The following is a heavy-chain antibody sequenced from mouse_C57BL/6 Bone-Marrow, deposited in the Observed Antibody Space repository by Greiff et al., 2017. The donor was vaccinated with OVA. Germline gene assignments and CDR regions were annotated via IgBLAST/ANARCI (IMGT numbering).Heavy chain of an antibody. CDR3: ARYYYGRGYFDV. CDR2: ISYDGSN. CDR1: GYSITSGYY. Sequence: DVQLQESGPGLVKPSQSLSLTCSVTGYSITSGYYWNWIRQFPGNKLEWMGYISYDGSNNYNPSLKNRISITRDTSKNQFFLKLNSVTTEDTATYYCARYYYGRGYFDVWGTGTTVTVSS. D-gene: IGHD1-1*01. J-gene: IGHJ1*03. V-gene: IGHV3-6*01.